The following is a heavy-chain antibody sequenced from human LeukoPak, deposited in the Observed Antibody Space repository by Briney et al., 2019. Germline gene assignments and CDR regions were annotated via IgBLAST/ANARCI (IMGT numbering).Heavy chain of an antibody. V-gene: IGHV4-28*01. J-gene: IGHJ4*02. D-gene: IGHD3-22*01. Sequence: SDTLSLTCAVSGYSISSSNWWGWIRQPPGKGLEWIGYIYYSGSTYYNPSLKSRVTMSVDTSKNQFSLKLSSVTAVDTTVYYCASATDSSGSIDYWGQGTLVTVSS. CDR1: GYSISSSNW. CDR2: IYYSGST. CDR3: ASATDSSGSIDY.